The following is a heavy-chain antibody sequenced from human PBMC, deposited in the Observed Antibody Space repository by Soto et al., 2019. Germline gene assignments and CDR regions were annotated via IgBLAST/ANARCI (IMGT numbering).Heavy chain of an antibody. CDR1: GYTFTSYG. CDR2: IRSYDNST. V-gene: IGHV1-18*01. D-gene: IGHD2-8*01. Sequence: ASVKVSCKASGYTFTSYGVNWVRQAPGQGLEWMGWIRSYDNSTNYAQKLQGRVTMTTDTSTNTAYMELRSLRSDDTAVYYCARHGNGDDYWGQGTLVTVSS. J-gene: IGHJ4*02. CDR3: ARHGNGDDY.